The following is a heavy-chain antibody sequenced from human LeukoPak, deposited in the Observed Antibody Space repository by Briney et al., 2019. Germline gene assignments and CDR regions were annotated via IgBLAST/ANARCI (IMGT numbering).Heavy chain of an antibody. Sequence: GESLRLSCAASGLTFSSYAMSWVRQAPGKGLEWVSAISGSGGSTYYADSVKGRFTISRDNSKNTLYLQMNSLRAEDTAVYYCANSGYDSSGYYTWTYYFDYWGQGTLVTVSS. D-gene: IGHD3-22*01. V-gene: IGHV3-23*01. J-gene: IGHJ4*02. CDR1: GLTFSSYA. CDR2: ISGSGGST. CDR3: ANSGYDSSGYYTWTYYFDY.